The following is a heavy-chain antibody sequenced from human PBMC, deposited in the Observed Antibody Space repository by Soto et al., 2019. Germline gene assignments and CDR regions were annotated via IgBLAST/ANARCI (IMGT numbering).Heavy chain of an antibody. CDR2: IDPSDSYT. J-gene: IGHJ6*02. CDR1: GYSFTSYW. V-gene: IGHV5-10-1*01. Sequence: VESLKISCNGSGYSFTSYWISWVRQMPGKGLEWMGRIDPSDSYTNYSPSFQGHVTISADKSISTAYLQWSSLKASDTAMYYCASSWNTPVYYYGMDVWGQGTTVTVSS. D-gene: IGHD1-1*01. CDR3: ASSWNTPVYYYGMDV.